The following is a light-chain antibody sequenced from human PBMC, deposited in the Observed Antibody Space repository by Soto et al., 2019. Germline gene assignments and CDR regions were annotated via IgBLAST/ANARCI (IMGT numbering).Light chain of an antibody. J-gene: IGLJ2*01. CDR3: CTYAGRSTFV. V-gene: IGLV2-23*02. CDR1: SGDVGTYNV. CDR2: EVN. Sequence: QSVLTQPASVSGSPGQSITISCTGTSGDVGTYNVVSWYQQHPGKAPKLIISEVNKRPSGVSNRFSGSKSGNTASLTISGLQAEDEADYYCCTYAGRSTFVFGGGTKLTVL.